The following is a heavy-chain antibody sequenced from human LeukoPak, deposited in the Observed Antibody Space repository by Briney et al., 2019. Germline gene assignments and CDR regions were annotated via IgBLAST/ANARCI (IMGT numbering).Heavy chain of an antibody. CDR3: ARGPRYYGSGSYTPYFDY. D-gene: IGHD3-10*01. Sequence: GGSLRLSCAASGFTFSSYDMHWVRQAPGEGLEWVALISYDGSKKYYVDSVKGRFTISRDNSKNTLYLQMNSLRPEDTAVYYCARGPRYYGSGSYTPYFDYWGQGTLVTVSS. J-gene: IGHJ4*02. V-gene: IGHV3-30*03. CDR1: GFTFSSYD. CDR2: ISYDGSKK.